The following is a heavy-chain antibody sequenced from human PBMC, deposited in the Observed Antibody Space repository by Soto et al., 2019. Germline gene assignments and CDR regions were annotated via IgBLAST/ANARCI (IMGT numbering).Heavy chain of an antibody. CDR2: IYYSGST. J-gene: IGHJ6*03. CDR3: ARHRPDYGDYYYYYMDV. CDR1: GGSISSSSYY. Sequence: QLQLQESGPGLVKPSETLSLTCTVSGGSISSSSYYWGWIRQPPGKGLEWIGSIYYSGSTYYNPSLKSRVTISVDTSKNQFSLKLSSVTAADTAVYYCARHRPDYGDYYYYYMDVWGKGTTVTVSS. V-gene: IGHV4-39*01. D-gene: IGHD4-17*01.